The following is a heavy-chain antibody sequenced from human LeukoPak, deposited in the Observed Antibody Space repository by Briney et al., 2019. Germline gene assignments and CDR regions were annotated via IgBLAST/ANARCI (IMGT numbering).Heavy chain of an antibody. J-gene: IGHJ4*02. D-gene: IGHD2-2*02. CDR3: ARGESTYCSSTSCYTHPLDY. CDR2: ISYSGST. CDR1: GGSISSGDYY. V-gene: IGHV4-30-4*08. Sequence: PSETLSLTCTVSGGSISSGDYYWSWIRQPPGKGLEWIGYISYSGSTYYNPSLKSRVTISVDTSKNLFSLKLSSVTAADTAVYYCARGESTYCSSTSCYTHPLDYWGQGTLVTVSS.